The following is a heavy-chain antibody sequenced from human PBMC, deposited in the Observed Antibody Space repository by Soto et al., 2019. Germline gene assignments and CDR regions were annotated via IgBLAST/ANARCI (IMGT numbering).Heavy chain of an antibody. CDR3: VRGGVVYGIAAAGNLSTHDY. CDR2: INPNSGGT. V-gene: IGHV1-2*04. Sequence: ASVKVSCKASGYTFPAYSMPWVRQAPGQGLEWMGWINPNSGGTNYAQKFQGWVTMTRDTSISTAYMELSRLTSDDTAVYYCVRGGVVYGIAAAGNLSTHDYWGQGTLVTVSS. J-gene: IGHJ4*02. CDR1: GYTFPAYS. D-gene: IGHD6-13*01.